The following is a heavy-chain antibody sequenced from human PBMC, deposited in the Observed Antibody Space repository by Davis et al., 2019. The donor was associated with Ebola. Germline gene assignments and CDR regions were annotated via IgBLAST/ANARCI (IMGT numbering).Heavy chain of an antibody. V-gene: IGHV3-23*01. CDR1: GFTFSTHA. Sequence: GESLKISCAASGFTFSTHAMTWVRQAPGKGLEWVSAISSGGDSTWYADSVKGRFTISRDNAKNTLYLQMNSLRVEDTAVYYCAKSGAYYYYSMDVWGQGTTVTVSS. J-gene: IGHJ6*02. CDR2: ISSGGDST. CDR3: AKSGAYYYYSMDV. D-gene: IGHD1-26*01.